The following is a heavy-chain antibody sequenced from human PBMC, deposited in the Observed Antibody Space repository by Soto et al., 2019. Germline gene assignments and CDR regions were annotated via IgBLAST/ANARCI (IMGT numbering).Heavy chain of an antibody. Sequence: EVQLLESGGGLIQPGGSLRLSCAASGFAFSNYDMGWVRQAPGKGLEWVSTITSGGTTYSADSVRGRPTLSRDNSRNTLYLQMNSLRADDTALYYCVCRSGTSPDYWGQGTLVTVSS. D-gene: IGHD1-1*01. CDR2: ITSGGTT. CDR3: VCRSGTSPDY. J-gene: IGHJ4*02. V-gene: IGHV3-23*01. CDR1: GFAFSNYD.